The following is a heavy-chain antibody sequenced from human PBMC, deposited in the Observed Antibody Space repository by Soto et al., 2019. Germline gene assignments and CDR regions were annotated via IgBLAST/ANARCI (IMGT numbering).Heavy chain of an antibody. D-gene: IGHD2-15*01. Sequence: QITLRESGPTLVQPTQTLTLTCTLSGVSLTTSGVGVGWIRQPPGKALEWLALIYWDDDKRFSPSLKSRLAHPRDTSKNPVVMAMAELAPVEPAIYYRAHRTRTVVVGAPFGPRGPGSQVTVSS. CDR1: GVSLTTSGVG. CDR3: AHRTRTVVVGAPFGP. CDR2: IYWDDDK. V-gene: IGHV2-5*02. J-gene: IGHJ5*02.